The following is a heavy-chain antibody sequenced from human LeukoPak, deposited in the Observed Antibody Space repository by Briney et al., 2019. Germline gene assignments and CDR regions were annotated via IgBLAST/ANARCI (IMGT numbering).Heavy chain of an antibody. CDR1: GYTFTGYY. D-gene: IGHD1-26*01. Sequence: ASVKVSCKASGYTFTGYYMHWVRQAPGQGLEWMGWIKPNSGGTNYAQKFQGRVTMTRDTSISTAYMELSRLRSDDTAVYYCARGPRSGSYSYYYYMDVWGKGTTVTVSS. V-gene: IGHV1-2*02. J-gene: IGHJ6*03. CDR3: ARGPRSGSYSYYYYMDV. CDR2: IKPNSGGT.